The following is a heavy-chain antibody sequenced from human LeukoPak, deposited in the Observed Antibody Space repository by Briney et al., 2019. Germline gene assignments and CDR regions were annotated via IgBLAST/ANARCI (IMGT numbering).Heavy chain of an antibody. Sequence: ASVKVSCKASGYTFTNYGISWVRQAPGQGFEWMGWISGYNGNTNYAQKFQGRVTMTTDTSTSTAYMELSRLRSDDTAVYYCAMRETTGTTSWFDPWGQGTLVTVSS. CDR3: AMRETTGTTSWFDP. J-gene: IGHJ5*02. CDR2: ISGYNGNT. CDR1: GYTFTNYG. V-gene: IGHV1-18*01. D-gene: IGHD1-1*01.